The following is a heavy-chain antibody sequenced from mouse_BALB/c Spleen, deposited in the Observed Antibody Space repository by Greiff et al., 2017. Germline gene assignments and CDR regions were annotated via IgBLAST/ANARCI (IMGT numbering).Heavy chain of an antibody. CDR3: ARDGNYGWFAY. Sequence: QVQLQQPGAELVKPVASVKLSCKASGYTFTSYWMHWVKQRPGQGLEWIGEINPSNGRTNYNEKFKIKATLTVDKSSSTAYMQLSSLTSEDSAVYYCARDGNYGWFAYWGQGTLVTVSA. CDR1: GYTFTSYW. J-gene: IGHJ3*01. CDR2: INPSNGRT. V-gene: IGHV1S81*02. D-gene: IGHD2-1*01.